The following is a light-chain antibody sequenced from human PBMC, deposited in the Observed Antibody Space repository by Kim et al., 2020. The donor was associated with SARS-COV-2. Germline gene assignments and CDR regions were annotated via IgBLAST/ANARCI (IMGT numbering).Light chain of an antibody. CDR1: SSDVGGYYY. CDR2: DVN. CDR3: SSYTSSSTLV. Sequence: GQSITITCTGTSSDVGGYYYVSWYQQYPGKAPKLMIFDVNKQPSGVSNRFSGSKSGNTASLTISELQAEGEADYYCSSYTSSSTLVFGGRTQVTVL. V-gene: IGLV2-14*03. J-gene: IGLJ3*02.